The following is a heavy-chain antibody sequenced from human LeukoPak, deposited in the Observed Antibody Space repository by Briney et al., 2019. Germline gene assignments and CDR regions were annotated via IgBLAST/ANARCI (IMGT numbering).Heavy chain of an antibody. CDR1: GFTFDDYA. D-gene: IGHD1-14*01. CDR3: AKYSGRGLYYYGMDV. V-gene: IGHV3-9*01. J-gene: IGHJ6*02. Sequence: GGSLRLSCAASGFTFDDYAMHWVRQAPGKGLEWVSGISWNSGSIGYADSVKGRFIISRDNAKNSLYLQMNSLGAEDTALYYCAKYSGRGLYYYGMDVWGQGTTVTVSS. CDR2: ISWNSGSI.